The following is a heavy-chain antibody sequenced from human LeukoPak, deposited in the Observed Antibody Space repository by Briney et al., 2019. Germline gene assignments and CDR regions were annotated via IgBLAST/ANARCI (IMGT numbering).Heavy chain of an antibody. D-gene: IGHD2-2*01. CDR3: ARASYCSSTSCYYYYYGMDV. J-gene: IGHJ6*02. CDR2: IIPILGIA. CDR1: GGTFSSYA. V-gene: IGHV1-69*04. Sequence: SVKVSCKASGGTFSSYAISWVRQAPGQGLEWKGRIIPILGIANYAQKFQGRVTITADKSTSTAYMELSSLRSEDTAVYYCARASYCSSTSCYYYYYGMDVWGQGTTVTVSS.